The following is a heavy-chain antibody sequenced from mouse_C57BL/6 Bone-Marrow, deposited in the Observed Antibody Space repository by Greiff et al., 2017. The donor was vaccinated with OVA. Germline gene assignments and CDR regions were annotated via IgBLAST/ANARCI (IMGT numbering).Heavy chain of an antibody. J-gene: IGHJ4*01. Sequence: QVQLKQPGAELVKPGASVKMSCKASGYTFTSYWITWVKQRPGQGLEWIGDIYPGSGSTNYIEKFKSKATLTVDTSSSTAYMQLSSLTSEDAVVYCCARRKGREDYWGQGTSVTVSS. D-gene: IGHD1-1*01. V-gene: IGHV1-55*01. CDR2: IYPGSGST. CDR3: ARRKGREDY. CDR1: GYTFTSYW.